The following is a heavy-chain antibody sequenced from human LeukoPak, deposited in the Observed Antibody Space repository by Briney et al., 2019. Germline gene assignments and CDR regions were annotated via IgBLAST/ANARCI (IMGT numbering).Heavy chain of an antibody. D-gene: IGHD3-22*01. V-gene: IGHV1-2*02. J-gene: IGHJ4*02. Sequence: ASVKVSCKASGYTFTGYYMHWVRQAPGQGLEWMGWINPNSGGTNYAQKFQGRVTMTRDTSISTAYMELSRLRSDDTAVYFCARGFYDSSAYADYWGQGTLVTVSS. CDR1: GYTFTGYY. CDR2: INPNSGGT. CDR3: ARGFYDSSAYADY.